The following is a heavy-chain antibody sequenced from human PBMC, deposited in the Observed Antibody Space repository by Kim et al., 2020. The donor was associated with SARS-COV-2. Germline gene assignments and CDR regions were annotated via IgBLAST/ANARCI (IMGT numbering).Heavy chain of an antibody. CDR1: GGSISSGGYY. CDR3: ARESRTAVAGLFDY. V-gene: IGHV4-31*03. Sequence: SETLSLTCTVSGGSISSGGYYWSWIRQHPGKGLEWIGYIYYSGSTYYNPSLKSRVTISVDTSKNQFSLKLSSVTAADTAVYYCARESRTAVAGLFDYWGQGTLVTVSS. J-gene: IGHJ4*02. D-gene: IGHD6-19*01. CDR2: IYYSGST.